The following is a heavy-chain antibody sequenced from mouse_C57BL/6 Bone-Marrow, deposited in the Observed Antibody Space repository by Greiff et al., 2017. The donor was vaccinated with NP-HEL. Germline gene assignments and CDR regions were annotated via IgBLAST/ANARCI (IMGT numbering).Heavy chain of an antibody. Sequence: QVQLKQPGAELVRPGTSVKLSCKASGYTFTSYWMHWVKQRPGQGLEWIGVIDPSDSYTNYNQKFKGKATLTVDTSSSTAYMQLSSLTSEDSAVYYCARVTTAPRGRFAYWGQGTLVTVSA. V-gene: IGHV1-59*01. J-gene: IGHJ3*01. D-gene: IGHD1-2*01. CDR1: GYTFTSYW. CDR2: IDPSDSYT. CDR3: ARVTTAPRGRFAY.